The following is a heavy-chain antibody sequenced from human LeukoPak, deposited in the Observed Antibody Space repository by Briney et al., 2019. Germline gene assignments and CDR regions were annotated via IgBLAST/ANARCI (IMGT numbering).Heavy chain of an antibody. J-gene: IGHJ4*02. Sequence: ASVKVSCKASGYTFTSYDINWVRQAPGQGLDWLGWMNATSGKTGQAQKFQGRITMTRYTSISTAYMELSSRRPEDTAVYYCAKYKSGDYFDAGKRYYFDQWGQGTPVTVSS. CDR1: GYTFTSYD. CDR2: MNATSGKT. V-gene: IGHV1-8*01. D-gene: IGHD3-9*01. CDR3: AKYKSGDYFDAGKRYYFDQ.